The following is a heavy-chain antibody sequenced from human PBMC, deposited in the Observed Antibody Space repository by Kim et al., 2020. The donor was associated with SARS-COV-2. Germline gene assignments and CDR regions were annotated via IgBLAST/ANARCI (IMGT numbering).Heavy chain of an antibody. CDR2: IYSGGST. CDR1: GFTVSSNY. V-gene: IGHV3-66*01. D-gene: IGHD3-22*01. CDR3: ARAGYYESWAFDI. Sequence: GGSLRLSCAASGFTVSSNYMSWVRQAPGKGLEWVSVIYSGGSTYYADSVKGRFTISRDNSKNTLYLQMNSLRAEDTAVYYCARAGYYESWAFDIWGQGTMVTVSS. J-gene: IGHJ3*02.